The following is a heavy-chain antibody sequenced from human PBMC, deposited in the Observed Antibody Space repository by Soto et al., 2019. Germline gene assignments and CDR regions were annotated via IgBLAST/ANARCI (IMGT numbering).Heavy chain of an antibody. Sequence: VQLLESGGGLVQPGGSLRLSCAASGFIFSNHAMSWVRQAPGKGLEWVSGISASGNLIYYADSVKGRFNMSRDNSKNTLYLQMNSLRAEDTAVYFCAKRQGIGSAAKNFDFWGQGTLVTVSS. D-gene: IGHD6-13*01. J-gene: IGHJ4*02. CDR3: AKRQGIGSAAKNFDF. V-gene: IGHV3-23*01. CDR2: ISASGNLI. CDR1: GFIFSNHA.